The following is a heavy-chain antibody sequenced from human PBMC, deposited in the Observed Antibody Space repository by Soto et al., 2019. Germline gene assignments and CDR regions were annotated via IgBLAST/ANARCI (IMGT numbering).Heavy chain of an antibody. J-gene: IGHJ4*02. CDR3: AKCSDSSSWHEFDY. D-gene: IGHD6-13*01. V-gene: IGHV3-9*01. CDR1: GFTFDDYA. Sequence: GGSLRLSCAASGFTFDDYAMHWVRQAPGKGLEWVSGISWNSGSIGYADSVKGRFTISRDNAKNSLYLQMNSLRAEDTALYYCAKCSDSSSWHEFDYWGQGTLVTVSS. CDR2: ISWNSGSI.